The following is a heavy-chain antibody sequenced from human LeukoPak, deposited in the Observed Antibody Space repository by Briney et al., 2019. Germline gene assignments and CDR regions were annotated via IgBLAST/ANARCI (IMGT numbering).Heavy chain of an antibody. V-gene: IGHV3-30*03. CDR3: ARVYLERLTAGYFDH. Sequence: LSLTCAVSGGSISSSNWWSWVRQPPGKGLEWVAVISDDGRHNYYADSVKGRFTISRDNSKSTLYLQMNSLRDDDSAAYFCARVYLERLTAGYFDHWGQGTQVTVSP. D-gene: IGHD2-8*01. CDR1: GGSISSSNW. CDR2: ISDDGRHN. J-gene: IGHJ4*02.